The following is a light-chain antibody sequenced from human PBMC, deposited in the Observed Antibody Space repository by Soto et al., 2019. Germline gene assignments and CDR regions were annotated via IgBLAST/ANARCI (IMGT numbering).Light chain of an antibody. Sequence: IQLTQSPSSLSASVGDRVTITCRASQGISSHLAWYQQKPGKAPKLLIYAASTLQTGVPSRFSGGGSGTDFTLTLSSLQPEDFAVYYCEQYNNWFSITFGQGTRLEIK. CDR2: AAS. J-gene: IGKJ5*01. V-gene: IGKV1-9*01. CDR3: EQYNNWFSIT. CDR1: QGISSH.